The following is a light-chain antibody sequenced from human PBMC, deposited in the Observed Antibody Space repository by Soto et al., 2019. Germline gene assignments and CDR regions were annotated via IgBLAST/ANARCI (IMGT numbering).Light chain of an antibody. CDR2: GAS. J-gene: IGKJ1*01. V-gene: IGKV1-39*01. Sequence: DIQMTQSPSSLSASVGDRVTITCRASQSINTSLNWYQQQPGKAPKVLLYGASSLQGGVPSRFSGSGSGSDFTLTISSLQPEDFATYYCQQSYSTPWTFGQGTKVEIK. CDR1: QSINTS. CDR3: QQSYSTPWT.